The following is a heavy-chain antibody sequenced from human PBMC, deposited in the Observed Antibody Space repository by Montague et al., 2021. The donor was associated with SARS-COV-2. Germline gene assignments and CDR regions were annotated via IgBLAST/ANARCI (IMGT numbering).Heavy chain of an antibody. V-gene: IGHV6-1*01. CDR3: ARGADRYYFYGMDV. J-gene: IGHJ6*02. Sequence: CAISGDSDSSNSAAWNWIRQSPSRGLEWLGGTYYRSKWYNEYAVSVNSRITINPDTSKNQFSLQVNSVTPEDTAVYYCARGADRYYFYGMDVWGQGTTVTVSS. D-gene: IGHD6-19*01. CDR1: GDSDSSNSAA. CDR2: TYYRSKWYN.